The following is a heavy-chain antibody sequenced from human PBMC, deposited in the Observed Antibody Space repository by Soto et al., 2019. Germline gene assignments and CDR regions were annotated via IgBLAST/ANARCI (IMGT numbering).Heavy chain of an antibody. Sequence: SETLSLTCTVSGGSISSSNYYWGWIRQPPGKGLEWIGSIYYTGSTYYNPSLRSRVTISVDTSKNQFSLKLSSVTAADTAVYYCARGGYSYGWAYYYYGMDVCGQGTTVTVSS. CDR2: IYYTGST. D-gene: IGHD5-18*01. J-gene: IGHJ6*02. V-gene: IGHV4-39*01. CDR1: GGSISSSNYY. CDR3: ARGGYSYGWAYYYYGMDV.